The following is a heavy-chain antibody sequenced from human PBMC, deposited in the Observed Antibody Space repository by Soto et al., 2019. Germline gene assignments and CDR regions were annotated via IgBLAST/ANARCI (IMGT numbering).Heavy chain of an antibody. V-gene: IGHV3-74*01. CDR3: AKVIRADSTSSNFYYYSGLDV. CDR1: GFTFNMYW. Sequence: EVQLVESGGGVIQPGGSLRLSCTASGFTFNMYWMHWVRQVAGKGLVWVSRINDDGTFTDYADSVKGRFTISRDNARDTLYLQMNSLRGEDTAIYYCAKVIRADSTSSNFYYYSGLDVWGQGTTVTVSS. D-gene: IGHD6-6*01. J-gene: IGHJ6*02. CDR2: INDDGTFT.